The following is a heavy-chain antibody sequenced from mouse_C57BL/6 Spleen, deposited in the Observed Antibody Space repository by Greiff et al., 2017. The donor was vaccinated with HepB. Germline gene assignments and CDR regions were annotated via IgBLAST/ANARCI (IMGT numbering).Heavy chain of an antibody. CDR1: GYTFTSYW. Sequence: QVQLKQPGAELVMPGASVKLSCKASGYTFTSYWMHWVKQRPGQGLEWIGEIDPSDSYTNYNQKFKGKSTLTVDKSSSTAYMQLSSLTSEDSAVYYCARYYGSSYYYWYFDVWGTGTTVTVSS. D-gene: IGHD1-1*01. V-gene: IGHV1-69*01. CDR3: ARYYGSSYYYWYFDV. CDR2: IDPSDSYT. J-gene: IGHJ1*03.